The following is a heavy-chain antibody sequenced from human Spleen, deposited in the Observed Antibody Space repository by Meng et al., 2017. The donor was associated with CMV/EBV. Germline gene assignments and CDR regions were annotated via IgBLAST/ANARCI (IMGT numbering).Heavy chain of an antibody. CDR2: IIPIFGTA. J-gene: IGHJ6*02. V-gene: IGHV1-69*05. CDR1: GGTFSSYA. D-gene: IGHD1-14*01. CDR3: ARATENYYYGMDV. Sequence: SVKVSCKASGGTFSSYAISWVRQAPGQGLEWMGGIIPIFGTANYAQKFQGRVTITTDESTTTAYMELSSLRSEDTAVYYCARATENYYYGMDVWGQGTMVTVSS.